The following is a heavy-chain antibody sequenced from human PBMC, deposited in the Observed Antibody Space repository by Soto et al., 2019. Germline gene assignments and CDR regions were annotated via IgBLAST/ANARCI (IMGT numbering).Heavy chain of an antibody. Sequence: SETLSLTCTVSGGSISSYYWSWIRQPPGKGLEWIGYIYYSGSTNYNPSLKSRVTISVDTSKNQFSLKLSSVTAADTAVYYCARRKPYCSSTSCSYFDYWGQGTLVTVSS. CDR3: ARRKPYCSSTSCSYFDY. V-gene: IGHV4-59*01. CDR2: IYYSGST. CDR1: GGSISSYY. J-gene: IGHJ4*02. D-gene: IGHD2-2*01.